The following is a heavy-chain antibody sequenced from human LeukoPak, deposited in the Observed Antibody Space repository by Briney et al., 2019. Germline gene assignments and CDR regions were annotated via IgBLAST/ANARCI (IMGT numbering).Heavy chain of an antibody. J-gene: IGHJ4*02. CDR2: IYSGGST. V-gene: IGHV3-66*01. D-gene: IGHD3-3*01. CDR1: GFTVSSNY. Sequence: GGSLRLSCAASGFTVSSNYMSWVRQAPGKGLEWVSVIYSGGSTYYADSVKGRFTISRDNSKNTLYLQMNSLRAEDTAVYYCARAPPYYDFWSGYYEGGFDYWGQGTLVTVSS. CDR3: ARAPPYYDFWSGYYEGGFDY.